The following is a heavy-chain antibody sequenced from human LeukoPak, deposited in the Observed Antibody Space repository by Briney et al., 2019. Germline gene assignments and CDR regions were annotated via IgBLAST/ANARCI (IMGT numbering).Heavy chain of an antibody. CDR2: ISGYNGNT. D-gene: IGHD6-19*01. Sequence: ASVKVSCKASGYIFSTYGISWVRRAPGQGLEWMGCISGYNGNTNYAQKLQGRVTMTTDTSTSTAYMELRSLRSDDTAVYYCARRRSEEFDFDCWGQGTLVTVSS. CDR1: GYIFSTYG. CDR3: ARRRSEEFDFDC. J-gene: IGHJ4*02. V-gene: IGHV1-18*01.